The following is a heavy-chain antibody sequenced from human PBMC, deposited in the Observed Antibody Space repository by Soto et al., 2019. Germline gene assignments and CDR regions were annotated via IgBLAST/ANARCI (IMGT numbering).Heavy chain of an antibody. CDR2: ISWNSGSI. CDR3: AKDHKLWVGAFDI. Sequence: EVQLVESGGGLVQPGRSLRLSCAASGFTFDDDAMHWVRQAPGKGLEWVSGISWNSGSIGYADSVKGRFTISRDNAKNSLYLQMNSLRAEDTALYYCAKDHKLWVGAFDIWGQGTMVTVSS. CDR1: GFTFDDDA. D-gene: IGHD3-16*01. V-gene: IGHV3-9*01. J-gene: IGHJ3*02.